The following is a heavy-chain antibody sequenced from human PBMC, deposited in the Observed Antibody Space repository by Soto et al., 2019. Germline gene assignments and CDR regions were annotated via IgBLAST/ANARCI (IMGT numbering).Heavy chain of an antibody. Sequence: PGGSLRLSCAASGFTFSSYAMHWVRQAPGKGLEWVAVISYDGSNKYYADSVKGRFTISRDNSKNTLYLQMNSLRAEDTAVYYCAREAFMTPDYWGQGTLVTVSS. J-gene: IGHJ4*02. CDR3: AREAFMTPDY. CDR2: ISYDGSNK. V-gene: IGHV3-30-3*01. D-gene: IGHD2-15*01. CDR1: GFTFSSYA.